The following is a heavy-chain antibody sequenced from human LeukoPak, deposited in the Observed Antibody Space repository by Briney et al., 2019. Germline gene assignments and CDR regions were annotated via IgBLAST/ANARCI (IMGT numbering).Heavy chain of an antibody. CDR1: GGTFSSYA. CDR3: AREGRGYCSSTSCYDSHEYFDY. V-gene: IGHV1-69*01. Sequence: ASVKVSCKASGGTFSSYAISWVRQAPGQGLEWMGGIIPIFGTANYAQKFQGRVTITADESTSTAYMELSSLRSEDTAVYYCAREGRGYCSSTSCYDSHEYFDYWGQGTLVTVSS. J-gene: IGHJ4*02. D-gene: IGHD2-2*01. CDR2: IIPIFGTA.